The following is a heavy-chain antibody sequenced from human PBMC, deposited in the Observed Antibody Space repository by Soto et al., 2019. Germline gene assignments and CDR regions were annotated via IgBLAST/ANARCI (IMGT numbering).Heavy chain of an antibody. J-gene: IGHJ4*02. V-gene: IGHV3-66*01. CDR3: ARVSIAARPRGLDF. CDR1: GFTVSTNY. CDR2: IYSGGGT. Sequence: GGSLRLSCAASGFTVSTNYMSWVRQAPGKGLVWVSVIYSGGGTSYADSVKGRFTISRDSSKNTLYLLMNSLRVEDTAVYYCARVSIAARPRGLDFWGQGTLVTVSS. D-gene: IGHD6-6*01.